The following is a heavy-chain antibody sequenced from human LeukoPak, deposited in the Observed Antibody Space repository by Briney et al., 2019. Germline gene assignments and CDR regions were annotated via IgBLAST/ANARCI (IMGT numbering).Heavy chain of an antibody. Sequence: PGGSLRLSCAASGFTFDDYAMEWVRQAPGKGLEWVSGISWNSGTIGYADSVKGRFTISRDNAKNSLYLQMNSLRAEDTALYYCGKGDSSGYRSGIDYWGQGTLVTVSS. V-gene: IGHV3-9*01. J-gene: IGHJ4*02. CDR3: GKGDSSGYRSGIDY. CDR2: ISWNSGTI. D-gene: IGHD3-22*01. CDR1: GFTFDDYA.